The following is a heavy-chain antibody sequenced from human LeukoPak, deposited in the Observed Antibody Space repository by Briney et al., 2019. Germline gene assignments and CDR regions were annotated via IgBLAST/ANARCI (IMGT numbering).Heavy chain of an antibody. D-gene: IGHD1-26*01. CDR2: ISSSDSTI. J-gene: IGHJ4*02. Sequence: PGGSLRLSCAASGFTFSDYYMSWIRQAPGKGLEWVSYISSSDSTIYYADSVKGRFTISRDNAKNSLYLQMNSLRAEDTAVYYCARDRVVGAEKYFDYWGQGTLVTVSS. CDR1: GFTFSDYY. CDR3: ARDRVVGAEKYFDY. V-gene: IGHV3-11*04.